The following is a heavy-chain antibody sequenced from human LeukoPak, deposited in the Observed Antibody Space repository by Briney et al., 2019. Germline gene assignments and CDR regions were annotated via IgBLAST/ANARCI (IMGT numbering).Heavy chain of an antibody. D-gene: IGHD3-22*01. CDR3: TTYDSSGYYPFAY. CDR2: IKSKSAGGTI. Sequence: GGSLRLSCAASGFTFSNAWMTWVRQAPGKGREWVGRIKSKSAGGTIGYAAPVKGRFTISRDDSENTLYLQMNSLRTDDTAVYYCTTYDSSGYYPFAYWGQGTLVTVSS. V-gene: IGHV3-15*01. CDR1: GFTFSNAW. J-gene: IGHJ4*02.